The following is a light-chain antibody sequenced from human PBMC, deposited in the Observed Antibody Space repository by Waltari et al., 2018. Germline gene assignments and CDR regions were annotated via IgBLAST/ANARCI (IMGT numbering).Light chain of an antibody. Sequence: ASLGASVKLTCTLSSGYSSTVIAWLQQQPGKGPRYLMKVNSDGSHRQGDDIPDRFSASNSGTEYYLTIPSLQSEDEADYYCQIWGHGTWVLGGGTKLTVL. CDR1: SGYSSTV. V-gene: IGLV4-69*01. CDR3: QIWGHGTWV. CDR2: VNSDGSH. J-gene: IGLJ3*02.